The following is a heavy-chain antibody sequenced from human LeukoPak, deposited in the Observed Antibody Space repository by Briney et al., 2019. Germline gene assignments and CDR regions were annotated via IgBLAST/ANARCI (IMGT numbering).Heavy chain of an antibody. Sequence: PGRSLRLSCAASGFTFDDYAMHWVRPAPGKGLEWVSGISWNSGSIGYADSVKGRFTISRDNAKNSLYLQMNSLRAEDTALYYCAKEKVTDDAFDIWGQGTMVTVSS. J-gene: IGHJ3*02. CDR3: AKEKVTDDAFDI. V-gene: IGHV3-9*01. D-gene: IGHD2-21*02. CDR1: GFTFDDYA. CDR2: ISWNSGSI.